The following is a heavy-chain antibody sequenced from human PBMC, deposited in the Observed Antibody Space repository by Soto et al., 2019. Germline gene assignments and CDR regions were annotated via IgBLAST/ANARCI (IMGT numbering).Heavy chain of an antibody. J-gene: IGHJ3*02. D-gene: IGHD4-17*01. CDR2: IIPTFGTA. Sequence: GASVKVSCKASGGTFSSYAISWVRQAPGQGLEWMGGIIPTFGTANYAQKFQGRVTITADESTSTAYMELSSLRSEDTAVYYCASGADYGGNSDAFDIWGQGTMVTVSS. V-gene: IGHV1-69*13. CDR1: GGTFSSYA. CDR3: ASGADYGGNSDAFDI.